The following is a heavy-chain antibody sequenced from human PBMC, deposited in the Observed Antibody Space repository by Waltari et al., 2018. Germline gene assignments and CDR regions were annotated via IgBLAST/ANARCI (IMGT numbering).Heavy chain of an antibody. CDR1: GYSFTSYW. V-gene: IGHV5-51*03. J-gene: IGHJ5*02. CDR3: ARRRITMVQGLSVGFDP. Sequence: EVQLVQSGAEVKKPGESLKISCKGSGYSFTSYWIGWVRQMPGKGLEWMGIIYPGDSDTRNSPSFQGQVTISADKSISTAYLQWSSLKASDTAMYYCARRRITMVQGLSVGFDPWGQGTLVTVSS. CDR2: IYPGDSDT. D-gene: IGHD3-10*01.